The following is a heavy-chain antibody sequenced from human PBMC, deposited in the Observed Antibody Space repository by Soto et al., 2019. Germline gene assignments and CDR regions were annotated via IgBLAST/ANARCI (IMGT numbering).Heavy chain of an antibody. CDR1: GGSISSSNW. Sequence: SETLSLTCAVSGGSISSSNWWSWVRQPPGKGLEWIGSIYYSGSTYYNPSLKSRVTISVDTSKNQFSLKLSSVTAADTAVYYCASQQLVHYYYGMDVWGQGTKVTGSS. J-gene: IGHJ6*02. CDR3: ASQQLVHYYYGMDV. D-gene: IGHD6-13*01. V-gene: IGHV4-39*01. CDR2: IYYSGST.